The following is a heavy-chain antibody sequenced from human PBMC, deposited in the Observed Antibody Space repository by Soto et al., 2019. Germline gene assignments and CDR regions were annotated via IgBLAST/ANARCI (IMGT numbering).Heavy chain of an antibody. J-gene: IGHJ6*02. Sequence: ASVKVSCKASGYTFTGYYMHWVRQAPGQGLEWMGWINPNSGGTTYAQKFQGRLTLSRDTSINTAYMELSRLSIDDTALYYCARERYQVLSDGMDVWGQGTTVTVSS. CDR1: GYTFTGYY. CDR3: ARERYQVLSDGMDV. D-gene: IGHD2-2*01. CDR2: INPNSGGT. V-gene: IGHV1-2*02.